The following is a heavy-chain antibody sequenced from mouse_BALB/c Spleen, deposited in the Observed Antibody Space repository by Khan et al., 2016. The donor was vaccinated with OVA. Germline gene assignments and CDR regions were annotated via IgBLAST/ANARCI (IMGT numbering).Heavy chain of an antibody. CDR3: ARQPYYHYNVMDY. CDR1: GFSLPNYG. CDR2: MWSDGST. J-gene: IGHJ4*01. V-gene: IGHV2-6-1*01. Sequence: QMQLEESGPGLVAPSQSLSITCTISGFSLPNYGVHWVRQPPGKGLEWLVLMWSDGSTTYNSAPKSRLTISKDNSKSQVFLKMNSLQTDDTAMYFCARQPYYHYNVMDYWGQGTSVTVSS. D-gene: IGHD2-10*01.